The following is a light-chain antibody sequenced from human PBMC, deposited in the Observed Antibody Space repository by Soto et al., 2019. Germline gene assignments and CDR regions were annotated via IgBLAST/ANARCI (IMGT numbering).Light chain of an antibody. CDR1: QSVSSW. CDR3: QQYNGYSALT. J-gene: IGKJ4*01. CDR2: DAY. Sequence: DIQMTQSPSSLSASVGDRVTITCRASQSVSSWLAWYQQKPGKAPKLLIYDAYRLQNGVPSRFSGSGSGTEFTLTISSLQPDDFATYSCQQYNGYSALTFGGGTKVEI. V-gene: IGKV1-5*01.